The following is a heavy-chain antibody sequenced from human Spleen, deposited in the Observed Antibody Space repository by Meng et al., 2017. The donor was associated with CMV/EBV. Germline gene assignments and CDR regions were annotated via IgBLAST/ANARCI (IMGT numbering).Heavy chain of an antibody. Sequence: GESLKISCKGSGYSFTNHWIGWVRQMPGEGLEWMGIIYPSDSNTRYSPSFQGQVTISADKSISTAYLQWSSLKASDTAMYYCARHYCSSTSCSYYFDYWGQGTLVTVSS. V-gene: IGHV5-51*01. D-gene: IGHD2-2*01. CDR1: GYSFTNHW. CDR2: IYPSDSNT. J-gene: IGHJ4*02. CDR3: ARHYCSSTSCSYYFDY.